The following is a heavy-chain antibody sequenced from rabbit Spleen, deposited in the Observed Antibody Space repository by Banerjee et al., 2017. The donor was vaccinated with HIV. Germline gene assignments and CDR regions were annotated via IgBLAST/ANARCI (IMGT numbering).Heavy chain of an antibody. CDR3: ARETWGSTGNYGL. D-gene: IGHD7-1*01. J-gene: IGHJ4*01. Sequence: QEQLVESGGGLVQPEGSLTLTCTASGFSFSSGYYVCWVRQAPGKGLEWIACIYTGYGGSTYYASWATGRFTISKTSSTTVTLQMTSLTAADTATYFCARETWGSTGNYGLWGQGTLVTV. CDR1: GFSFSSGYY. V-gene: IGHV1S45*01. CDR2: IYTGYGGST.